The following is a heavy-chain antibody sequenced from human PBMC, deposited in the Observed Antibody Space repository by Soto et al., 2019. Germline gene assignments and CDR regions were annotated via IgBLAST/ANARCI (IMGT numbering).Heavy chain of an antibody. CDR3: AKGEGYYDFWSGDASGY. CDR1: GFTFSSYG. D-gene: IGHD3-3*01. J-gene: IGHJ4*02. CDR2: ISYDGSNK. V-gene: IGHV3-30*18. Sequence: QVQLVESGGGVVQPGRSLRLSCAASGFTFSSYGMHWVRQAPGKGLEGVAVISYDGSNKYYADSVKGRFTISRDNSKNTLYLQMNSLRAEDTAVYYCAKGEGYYDFWSGDASGYWGQGTLVTVSS.